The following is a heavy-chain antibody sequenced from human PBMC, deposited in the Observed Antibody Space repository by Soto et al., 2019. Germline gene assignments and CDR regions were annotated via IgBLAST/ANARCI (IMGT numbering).Heavy chain of an antibody. CDR1: GFTFSSYG. V-gene: IGHV3-33*01. Sequence: GGSLRLSCAASGFTFSSYGMHWVRQAPGKGLEWVAVIWYDGSNKYYADSVKGRFTISRDNSKNTLYLQMNSLRAEDTAVYYCARDGRYSSGWLYWYFDLWGRGTLVTVSS. D-gene: IGHD6-19*01. CDR3: ARDGRYSSGWLYWYFDL. J-gene: IGHJ2*01. CDR2: IWYDGSNK.